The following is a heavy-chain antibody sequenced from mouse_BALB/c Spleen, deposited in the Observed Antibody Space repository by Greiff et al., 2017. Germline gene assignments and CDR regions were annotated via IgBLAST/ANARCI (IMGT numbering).Heavy chain of an antibody. Sequence: QVQLQQSGAELVRPGASVTLSCKASGYTFTDYEMHWVKQTPVHGLEWIGAIDPETGGTAYNQKFKGKATLTADKSSSTAYMELRSLTSEDSAVYYCTRRGPYDYEAMDYWGQGTSVTVSS. J-gene: IGHJ4*01. V-gene: IGHV1-15*01. CDR1: GYTFTDYE. CDR2: IDPETGGT. CDR3: TRRGPYDYEAMDY. D-gene: IGHD6-5*01.